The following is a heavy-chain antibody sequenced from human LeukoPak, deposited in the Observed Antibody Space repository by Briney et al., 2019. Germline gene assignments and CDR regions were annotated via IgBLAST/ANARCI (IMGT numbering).Heavy chain of an antibody. J-gene: IGHJ4*02. D-gene: IGHD2-8*01. CDR3: AKGADRPNGGWADH. CDR1: GFTFSNYA. CDR2: ISGSGGST. V-gene: IGHV3-23*01. Sequence: PGGSLRLSCAASGFTFSNYAMSWVRQARGKGLEWVSPISGSGGSTYSTASVKGRFTISRDNSKNTLYLQMNSLRAEDTAVYSCAKGADRPNGGWADHWGQGTLVTVSS.